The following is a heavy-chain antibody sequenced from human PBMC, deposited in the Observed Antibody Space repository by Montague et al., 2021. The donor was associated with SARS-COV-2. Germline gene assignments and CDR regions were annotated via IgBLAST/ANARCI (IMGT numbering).Heavy chain of an antibody. Sequence: SLRLSCVASGFTFSSYWMSWVRQAPGKGLEWVANIKQDGSEKYYVDSVKGRFTISRDNAKNSLYLQMNTLRAEDTAVYYCARVGLGIWFGELLSPYYYYGMDVWGQGTTVTVSS. CDR2: IKQDGSEK. CDR3: ARVGLGIWFGELLSPYYYYGMDV. D-gene: IGHD3-10*01. CDR1: GFTFSSYW. J-gene: IGHJ6*02. V-gene: IGHV3-7*01.